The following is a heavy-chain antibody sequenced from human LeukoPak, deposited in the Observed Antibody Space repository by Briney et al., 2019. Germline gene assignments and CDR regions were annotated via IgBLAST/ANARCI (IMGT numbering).Heavy chain of an antibody. J-gene: IGHJ4*02. CDR3: ARARVVVVAALDY. CDR2: INWNGAST. Sequence: SCINWNGASTVYGDSVKGRFTISRDNAKNCMYLQKKSLRAEDTALYYCARARVVVVAALDYWGQGTLVTVSS. V-gene: IGHV3-20*03. D-gene: IGHD2-15*01.